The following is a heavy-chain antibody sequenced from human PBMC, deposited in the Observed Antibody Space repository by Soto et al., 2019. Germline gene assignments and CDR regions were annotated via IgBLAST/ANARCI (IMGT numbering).Heavy chain of an antibody. CDR1: GFTFSSYS. Sequence: EVQLVESGGGLVKPGGSLRLSCAASGFTFSSYSMNWVRQAPGKGLEWVSSISSSSSYIYYADSVKGRFTISRDNAKNSLYLQMNSLRAEDTAVYYCARDQVEMATTLDYWDQGTLVTVSS. V-gene: IGHV3-21*01. J-gene: IGHJ4*02. CDR3: ARDQVEMATTLDY. D-gene: IGHD5-12*01. CDR2: ISSSSSYI.